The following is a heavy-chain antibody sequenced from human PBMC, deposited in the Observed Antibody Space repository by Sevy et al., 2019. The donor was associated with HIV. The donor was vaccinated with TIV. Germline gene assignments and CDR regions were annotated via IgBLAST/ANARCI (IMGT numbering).Heavy chain of an antibody. V-gene: IGHV4-59*01. CDR1: GGSISGYY. CDR2: IHSSGST. CDR3: ARGLNYNFWSGYTFDY. J-gene: IGHJ4*02. D-gene: IGHD3-3*01. Sequence: SETLSLTCTVSGGSISGYYWSWIRQPPGKGLEWIGYIHSSGSTNYHPSLKSRVTISVDTSKNQFSLRLRSVTAAVTAVYYCARGLNYNFWSGYTFDYWGQGTLVTVSS.